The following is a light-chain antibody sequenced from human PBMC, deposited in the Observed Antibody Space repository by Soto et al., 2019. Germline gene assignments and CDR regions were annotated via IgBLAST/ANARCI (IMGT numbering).Light chain of an antibody. CDR1: QSISSW. J-gene: IGKJ4*01. CDR2: TAS. V-gene: IGKV1-5*03. CDR3: QHYTGYSGLT. Sequence: DIQMTQSPSTLSASVGDRVTITCRASQSISSWLAWYQQKPGKAPNLLIHTASTLESGVPSRFSGSGSGTEFTLTISSLQPDDFATYYGQHYTGYSGLTFGGGTKVEIK.